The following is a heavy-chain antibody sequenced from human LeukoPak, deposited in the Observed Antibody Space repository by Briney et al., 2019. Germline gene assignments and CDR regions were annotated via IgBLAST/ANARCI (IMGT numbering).Heavy chain of an antibody. CDR1: GGSFSGYY. D-gene: IGHD1-26*01. V-gene: IGHV4-34*01. CDR2: INHSGST. Sequence: SETLSLTCAVYGGSFSGYYWSWIRQPPGKGLEWIGEINHSGSTNYNPSLKSRVTISVDTSKNQFSLKLSSVTAADTALYYCAATYSGNWEFDYWGQGTLVTVSS. CDR3: AATYSGNWEFDY. J-gene: IGHJ4*02.